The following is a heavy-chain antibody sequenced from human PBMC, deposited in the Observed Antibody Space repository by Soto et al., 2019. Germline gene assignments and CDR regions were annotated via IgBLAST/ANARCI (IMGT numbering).Heavy chain of an antibody. V-gene: IGHV5-51*01. Sequence: GESLKISCKGSGYSFTSYWIGWVRQMPGKGLEWMGIIYPGDSDTRYSPSFQGQVTISADKSISTAYLQWSSLKASDTAMYYCALTTGAPYYYSGMDVWGQGTTVTVSS. J-gene: IGHJ6*02. D-gene: IGHD2-8*02. CDR3: ALTTGAPYYYSGMDV. CDR1: GYSFTSYW. CDR2: IYPGDSDT.